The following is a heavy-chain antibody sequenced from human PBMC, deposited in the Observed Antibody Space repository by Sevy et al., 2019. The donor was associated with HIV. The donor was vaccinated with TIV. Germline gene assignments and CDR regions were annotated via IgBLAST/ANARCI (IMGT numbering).Heavy chain of an antibody. D-gene: IGHD3-10*02. CDR3: TKESLRGTYIRGDFDH. J-gene: IGHJ4*02. CDR1: GITFQTFG. Sequence: GGSLRLSCSAFGITFQTFGMHWVRQAPGKGPEWLAVISSDGSNQNYADSVKGRFTISRDNSKNLLFLQMNSLIPNDTAVYFCTKESLRGTYIRGDFDHWGQGTLVTVSS. CDR2: ISSDGSNQ. V-gene: IGHV3-30*18.